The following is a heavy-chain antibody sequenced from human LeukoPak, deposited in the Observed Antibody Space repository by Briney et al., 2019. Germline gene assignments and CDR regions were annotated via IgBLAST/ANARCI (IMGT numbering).Heavy chain of an antibody. CDR2: IIPILGIA. V-gene: IGHV1-69*04. CDR1: GGTFSSYA. D-gene: IGHD4-11*01. J-gene: IGHJ4*02. CDR3: ARIRTWGYSNYAETDY. Sequence: GASVKVSCKASGGTFSSYAISWVRQAPGQGLEWMGRIIPILGIANYAQKFQGRVTITADKSTSTAYMELSSLRSEDTAVYYCARIRTWGYSNYAETDYWGQGTLVTVSS.